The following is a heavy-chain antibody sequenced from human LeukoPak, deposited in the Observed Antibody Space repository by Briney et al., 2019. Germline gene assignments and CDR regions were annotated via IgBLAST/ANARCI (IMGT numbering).Heavy chain of an antibody. CDR3: AKRSATSSGYFDF. CDR1: EFSAGSNY. D-gene: IGHD3-22*01. CDR2: IYSGGST. J-gene: IGHJ4*02. V-gene: IGHV3-66*01. Sequence: GGSLRLSCAASEFSAGSNYMTWVRQAPGKGLEWVSLIYSGGSTYYADSVKGRFTISRDNSKNTIFLQMNSLRAEDTAIYYCAKRSATSSGYFDFWGRGTLVTVSS.